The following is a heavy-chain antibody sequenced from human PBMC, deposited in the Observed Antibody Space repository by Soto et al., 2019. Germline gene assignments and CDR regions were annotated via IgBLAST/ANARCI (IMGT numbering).Heavy chain of an antibody. CDR3: AKVNDFWTGYYSTNWFDP. V-gene: IGHV4-59*01. D-gene: IGHD3-3*01. J-gene: IGHJ5*02. CDR2: IYYSGST. CDR1: GGSINSYY. Sequence: SETLSLTCTVSGGSINSYYWSWIRQPPGKGLEWIGYIYYSGSTNYNPSLKSRVTISVDTSKNQFSLKISSVTAADTAVYYCAKVNDFWTGYYSTNWFDPWGKGTLVTVSS.